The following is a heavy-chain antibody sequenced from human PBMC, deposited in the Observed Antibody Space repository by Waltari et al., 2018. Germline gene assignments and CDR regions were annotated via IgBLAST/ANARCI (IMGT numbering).Heavy chain of an antibody. J-gene: IGHJ4*02. CDR3: AIHVGEPLPYFDY. CDR2: IYYRGST. V-gene: IGHV4-59*08. CDR1: GGSISRHH. Sequence: QLQLQESGPGLVKPSETLSLTWTVSGGSISRHHWSWIRQPAGKGLEGIGYIYYRGSTHYNPSLNTRVPISIDTSTTLFSLKLRSVTAADLAVYYCAIHVGEPLPYFDYWGPGTLVTVSS. D-gene: IGHD4-17*01.